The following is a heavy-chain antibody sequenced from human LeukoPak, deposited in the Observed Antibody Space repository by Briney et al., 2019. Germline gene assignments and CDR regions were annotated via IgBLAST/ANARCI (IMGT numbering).Heavy chain of an antibody. CDR3: ARVTGYMTEDYFDY. CDR1: GGSINSYY. V-gene: IGHV4-59*01. Sequence: SETLSLTCTVSGGSINSYYWSWIRQPPGRGLEWLGYIYYSGSTNYNPSLKSRVTISVDTSKNQFSLRLSSVTAADTAVYYCARVTGYMTEDYFDYWGQGTLITVSS. CDR2: IYYSGST. D-gene: IGHD6-13*01. J-gene: IGHJ4*02.